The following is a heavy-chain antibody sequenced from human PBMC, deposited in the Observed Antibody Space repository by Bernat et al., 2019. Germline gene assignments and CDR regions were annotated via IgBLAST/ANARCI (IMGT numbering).Heavy chain of an antibody. CDR2: IYSGGST. Sequence: EVQLVESGGGLVQPGGSLRLSCAASGFTVSSNYMSWVRQAPGKGLEWVSVIYSGGSTYYADSVKGRFTISRDNSENTLYLQMNSLRAEDTAVYYCTAGIGVFIAVAGTPSRDYWGQGPLVTVSS. D-gene: IGHD6-19*01. V-gene: IGHV3-66*01. CDR3: TAGIGVFIAVAGTPSRDY. CDR1: GFTVSSNY. J-gene: IGHJ4*02.